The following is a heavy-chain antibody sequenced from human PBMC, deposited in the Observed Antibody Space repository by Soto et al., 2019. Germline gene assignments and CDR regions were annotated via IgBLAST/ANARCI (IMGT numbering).Heavy chain of an antibody. D-gene: IGHD3-10*01. J-gene: IGHJ4*02. V-gene: IGHV1-3*01. Sequence: QVQLVQSGAEVKKPGASVKVSCKASGYTFTSYAMYWERQAPGQRLEWMGWINAGNGNTKYSQKFQGRVTITRDTSASTAYMELSRLRSEDTAVYYCARDMGFGLSDYWGQGTLVTVSS. CDR1: GYTFTSYA. CDR3: ARDMGFGLSDY. CDR2: INAGNGNT.